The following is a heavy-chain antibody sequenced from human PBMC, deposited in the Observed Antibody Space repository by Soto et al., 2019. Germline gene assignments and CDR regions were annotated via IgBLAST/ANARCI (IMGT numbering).Heavy chain of an antibody. CDR2: VKSKTDGGTT. CDR3: TTDSYITSIIVRFDY. J-gene: IGHJ4*01. V-gene: IGHV3-15*07. Sequence: GGSLRLSCAASGFTFSNAWINWVRQTPGKGLEWVGRVKSKTDGGTTDFAAPVKGRFAISRDGSKNMVYLEMNSLKTEDTAIYYCTTDSYITSIIVRFDYWGHGTLLTVSS. D-gene: IGHD3-22*01. CDR1: GFTFSNAW.